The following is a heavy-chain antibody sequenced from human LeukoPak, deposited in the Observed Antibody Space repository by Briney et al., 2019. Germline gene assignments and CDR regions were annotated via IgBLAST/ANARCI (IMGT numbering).Heavy chain of an antibody. J-gene: IGHJ4*02. D-gene: IGHD5-24*01. V-gene: IGHV3-33*03. CDR3: ARGRSRDGYNFDY. Sequence: GGSLRLSCAASGFTFSDYGIHWVRQAPGQGLEWVALIWYDGSKKYYADSVKGRFTISRDNAKNSLYLQMNSLRAEDTAVYYCARGRSRDGYNFDYWGQGTLVTVSS. CDR2: IWYDGSKK. CDR1: GFTFSDYG.